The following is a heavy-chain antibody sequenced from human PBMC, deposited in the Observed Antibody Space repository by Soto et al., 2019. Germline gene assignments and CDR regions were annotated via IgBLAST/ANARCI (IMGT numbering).Heavy chain of an antibody. CDR2: ISYDGSNK. Sequence: PGGSLRLSCAASGFSFSSYGMHWFRQAPGKGLEWVAVISYDGSNKYYADSVKGRFTISRDNSKNTLYLQMNSLRAEDTAVYYCAKDLWVGELFSHYYCYGMDVWGQGTTVTVSS. CDR3: AKDLWVGELFSHYYCYGMDV. V-gene: IGHV3-30*18. D-gene: IGHD3-10*01. CDR1: GFSFSSYG. J-gene: IGHJ6*02.